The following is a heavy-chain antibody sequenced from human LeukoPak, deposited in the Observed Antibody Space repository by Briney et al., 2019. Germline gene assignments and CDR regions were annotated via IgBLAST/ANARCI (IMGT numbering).Heavy chain of an antibody. V-gene: IGHV7-4-1*02. CDR1: GHTFISYA. CDR2: INTNTGNP. J-gene: IGHJ4*02. D-gene: IGHD6-6*01. Sequence: ASVKVSCKASGHTFISYAMNWVRQAPGQGLEWMGWINTNTGNPTYAQGFTGRFVFSVDTSVSTAYLQISSLKAEDTAVYYCARPTCYSSSSPVGKWGQGTLVTVSS. CDR3: ARPTCYSSSSPVGK.